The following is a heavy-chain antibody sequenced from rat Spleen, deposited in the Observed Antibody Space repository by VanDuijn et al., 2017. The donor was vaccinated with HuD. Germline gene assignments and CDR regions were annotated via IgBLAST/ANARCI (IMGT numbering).Heavy chain of an antibody. CDR1: GFTFSDYY. CDR2: ISYDGSST. J-gene: IGHJ2*01. V-gene: IGHV5-29*01. Sequence: EVQLVESDGGLVQPGRSLKLSCAASGFTFSDYYMAWVRQAPTKGLEWVATISYDGSSTYYRDSVKGRFTISRDNAKSTLYLQMDSLRSEDTATYYCARQGTTTYFDYWGQGVMVTVSS. D-gene: IGHD1-10*01. CDR3: ARQGTTTYFDY.